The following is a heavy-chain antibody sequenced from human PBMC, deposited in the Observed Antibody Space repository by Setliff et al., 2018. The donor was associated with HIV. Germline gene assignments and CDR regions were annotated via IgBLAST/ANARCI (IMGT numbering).Heavy chain of an antibody. CDR2: IDGDDNT. CDR1: GLIVNRKW. Sequence: PGGSLRLSCAASGLIVNRKWIGWARRAPGKGLEWVSIIDGDDNTDFTDSVKGRFAISRDNSRNTVYLQMNSLGPEDTAIYYCARGGGSGDYWGQGILVTVSS. V-gene: IGHV3-66*02. D-gene: IGHD3-10*01. CDR3: ARGGGSGDY. J-gene: IGHJ4*02.